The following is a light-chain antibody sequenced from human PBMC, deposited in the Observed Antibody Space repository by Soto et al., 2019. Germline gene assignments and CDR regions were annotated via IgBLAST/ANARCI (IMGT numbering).Light chain of an antibody. CDR3: QQYNNWPRT. V-gene: IGKV3-15*01. J-gene: IGKJ1*01. CDR2: GAS. Sequence: EIVMTQSPATLSVSPGERATLSCRASQSVSSNLGWYQQKPGQAPRLLIYGASTRATGIPARFSGSGSGTEFTLTISSLQSEDFADYYCQQYNNWPRTFGQGTKVEIK. CDR1: QSVSSN.